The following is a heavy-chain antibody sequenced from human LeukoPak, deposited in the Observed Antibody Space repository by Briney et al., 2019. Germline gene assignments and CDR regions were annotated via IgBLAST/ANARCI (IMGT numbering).Heavy chain of an antibody. CDR2: ISYDGSNK. CDR1: GFTFSSYA. Sequence: GRSLRLSCAASGFTFSSYAMHWVRQAPGKGLEWVAVISYDGSNKYYADSVKGRFTISRDNSKNTLYLQMNSLRAEDTAVYYCATSILTGYYSALDYWGQGTLVTVSS. J-gene: IGHJ4*02. D-gene: IGHD3-9*01. V-gene: IGHV3-30-3*01. CDR3: ATSILTGYYSALDY.